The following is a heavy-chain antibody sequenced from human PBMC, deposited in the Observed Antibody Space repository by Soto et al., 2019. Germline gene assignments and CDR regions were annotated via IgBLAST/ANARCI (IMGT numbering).Heavy chain of an antibody. CDR2: INPNSGGT. D-gene: IGHD2-2*01. V-gene: IGHV1-2*04. Sequence: ASVKVSCKASGYTFTGYYMHWVRQAPGQGLEWMGWINPNSGGTNYAQKFQGWVTMTRDTSISTAYMELSRLRSDDTAVYYCARDGQYQLPPRDYYYGMDVWGQGTTVTVSS. CDR3: ARDGQYQLPPRDYYYGMDV. CDR1: GYTFTGYY. J-gene: IGHJ6*02.